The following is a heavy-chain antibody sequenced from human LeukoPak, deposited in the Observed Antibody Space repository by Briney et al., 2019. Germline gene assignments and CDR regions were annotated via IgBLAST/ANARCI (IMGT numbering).Heavy chain of an antibody. V-gene: IGHV3-21*01. CDR2: ISSSSSYI. Sequence: GGSLRLSCAASGFTFSSYSMNWVRQAPGKELEWVSSISSSSSYIYYADSVKGRFTISRDNAKNSLYLQMNSLRAEDTAVYYCAHIVVVPAANSYAFDIWGQGTMVTVSS. D-gene: IGHD2-2*01. J-gene: IGHJ3*02. CDR3: AHIVVVPAANSYAFDI. CDR1: GFTFSSYS.